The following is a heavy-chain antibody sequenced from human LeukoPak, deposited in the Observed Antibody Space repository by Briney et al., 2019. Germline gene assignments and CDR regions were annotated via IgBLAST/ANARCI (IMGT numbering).Heavy chain of an antibody. Sequence: PSETLSLTCAVYGGSFSGYYWSWIRQPPGKGLEWIGEINHSGSTNYNPSLKSRVTISVDTSKNQFSLKLSSVTAADTAVCYCARADYWYGMDVWGQGTTVTVSS. CDR1: GGSFSGYY. V-gene: IGHV4-34*01. J-gene: IGHJ6*02. CDR2: INHSGST. CDR3: ARADYWYGMDV.